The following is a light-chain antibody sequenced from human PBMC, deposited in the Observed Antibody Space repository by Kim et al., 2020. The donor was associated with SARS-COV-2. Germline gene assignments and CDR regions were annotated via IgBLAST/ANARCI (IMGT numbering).Light chain of an antibody. Sequence: QSVLTQPPSASGTPGQRITISCSGSSSNIGSEYVYWYQQLPGTAPKLLIHTNDQWPSGVPDRFSASKSGTSASLAISGLRSEDEADYYCASWDDSLSAWEFGGGTQLTVL. CDR3: ASWDDSLSAWE. CDR1: SSNIGSEY. J-gene: IGLJ3*02. CDR2: TND. V-gene: IGLV1-47*02.